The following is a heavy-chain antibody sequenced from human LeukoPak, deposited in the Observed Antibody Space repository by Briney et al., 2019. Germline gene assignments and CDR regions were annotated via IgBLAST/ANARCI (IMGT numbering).Heavy chain of an antibody. D-gene: IGHD2-15*01. V-gene: IGHV4-39*01. CDR1: GGSISTNSYY. J-gene: IGHJ4*02. Sequence: SETLSLTCTVSGGSISTNSYYWGRIRQPPGKGLEWIGSVYYSGSTHYNPSLKRRVTVSVDTSKNQFSLKLSSVTAADTAVYYCARHLGDVVVVAAPHTAFDYWGQGTLVTVSS. CDR3: ARHLGDVVVVAAPHTAFDY. CDR2: VYYSGST.